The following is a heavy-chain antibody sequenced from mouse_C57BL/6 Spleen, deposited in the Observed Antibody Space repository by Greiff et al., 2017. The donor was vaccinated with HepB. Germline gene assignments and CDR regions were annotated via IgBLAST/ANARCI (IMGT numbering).Heavy chain of an antibody. CDR3: ARSGYYDYDGGYAMDY. J-gene: IGHJ4*01. CDR1: GYAFSSSW. CDR2: IYPGDGDT. V-gene: IGHV1-82*01. D-gene: IGHD2-4*01. Sequence: VKLQESGPELVKPGASVKISCKASGYAFSSSWMNWVKQRPGKGLEWIGRIYPGDGDTNYNGKFKGKATLTADKSSSTAYMQLSSLTSEDSAVYFWARSGYYDYDGGYAMDYWGQGTSVTVSS.